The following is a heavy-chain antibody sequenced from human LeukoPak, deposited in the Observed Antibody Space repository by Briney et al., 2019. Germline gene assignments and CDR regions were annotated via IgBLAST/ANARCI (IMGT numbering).Heavy chain of an antibody. D-gene: IGHD3-10*01. J-gene: IGHJ6*03. Sequence: SGGSLRLSCAASGFTFSSYEMNWVRQAPGKGLEWVSHISSSGDTIYYRDSVKGRFTISRDNAEKSLHLQMDSLRAEDAALYYCARLGRSWFREYYYHYMDVWGKGTTVTVSS. CDR1: GFTFSSYE. CDR3: ARLGRSWFREYYYHYMDV. CDR2: ISSSGDTI. V-gene: IGHV3-48*03.